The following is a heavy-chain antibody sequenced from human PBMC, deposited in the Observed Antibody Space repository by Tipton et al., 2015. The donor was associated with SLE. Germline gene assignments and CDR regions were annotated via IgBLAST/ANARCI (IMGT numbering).Heavy chain of an antibody. V-gene: IGHV4-38-2*02. D-gene: IGHD4-17*01. Sequence: TLSLTCTVSGYSISSGYYWGWIRQPPGKGLEWIGEINHSGSTNYNPSLKSRVTISVDTSKNQFSLKLSSVTAADTAVYYCASSTVSNYFDYWGQGTLVTVSS. J-gene: IGHJ4*02. CDR1: GYSISSGYY. CDR3: ASSTVSNYFDY. CDR2: INHSGST.